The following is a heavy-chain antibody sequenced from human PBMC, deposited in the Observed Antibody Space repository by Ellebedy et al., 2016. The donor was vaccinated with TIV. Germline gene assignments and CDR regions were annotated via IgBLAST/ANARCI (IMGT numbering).Heavy chain of an antibody. CDR2: IYYSGST. D-gene: IGHD6-19*01. CDR3: ARGYSSGWYNWFDP. CDR1: GGSINGSNYY. J-gene: IGHJ5*02. Sequence: MPSETLSLTCTVSGGSINGSNYYWGWIRQSPGKGLEWIGYIYYSGSTNYNPSLKSRVTISVDTSKNQFSLKLSSVTAADTAVYYCARGYSSGWYNWFDPWGQGTLVTVSS. V-gene: IGHV4-61*05.